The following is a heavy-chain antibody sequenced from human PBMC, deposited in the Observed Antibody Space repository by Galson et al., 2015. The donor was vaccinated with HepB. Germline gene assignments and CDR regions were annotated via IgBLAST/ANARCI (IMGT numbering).Heavy chain of an antibody. CDR2: IWYDGSNK. CDR3: ARRSKGGRIVGANPPRVFSYFDY. V-gene: IGHV3-33*01. J-gene: IGHJ4*02. D-gene: IGHD1-26*01. Sequence: SLRLSCAASGFTFSSYGMHWVRQAPGKGLEWVAVIWYDGSNKYYADSVKGRFTISRDNSKNTLYLQMNSLRAEDTAVYYCARRSKGGRIVGANPPRVFSYFDYWGQGTLVTVSS. CDR1: GFTFSSYG.